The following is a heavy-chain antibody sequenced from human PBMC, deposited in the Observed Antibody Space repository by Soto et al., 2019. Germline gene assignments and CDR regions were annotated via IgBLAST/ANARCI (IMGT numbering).Heavy chain of an antibody. V-gene: IGHV4-59*12. Sequence: SETLSLTCTASGGSISSYYWSWIRQPPGKVLEWIGYIYYSGSTNYNSSLKSRVTISVDTSKNQFSLKLSSVTAADTAVYFCATESGSTYGYFDHWGQGTQVNVSS. J-gene: IGHJ4*02. D-gene: IGHD5-18*01. CDR2: IYYSGST. CDR3: ATESGSTYGYFDH. CDR1: GGSISSYY.